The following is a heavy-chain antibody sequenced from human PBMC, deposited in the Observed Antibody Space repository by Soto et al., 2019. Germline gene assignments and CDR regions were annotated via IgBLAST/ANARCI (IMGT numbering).Heavy chain of an antibody. CDR1: GFSLSTSGVG. CDR2: IYWNDDK. J-gene: IGHJ6*02. V-gene: IGHV2-5*01. CDR3: AHRPLHSNSHYYFYGMDV. D-gene: IGHD4-4*01. Sequence: QITLKESGPTLVKPTQTLTLTCTFSGFSLSTSGVGVGWIRQPPGKALEWLALIYWNDDKRYSPSLKSRLTITKNTSKNQVVLTMTNMDPVDTATYYCAHRPLHSNSHYYFYGMDVWGQGTTVTVSS.